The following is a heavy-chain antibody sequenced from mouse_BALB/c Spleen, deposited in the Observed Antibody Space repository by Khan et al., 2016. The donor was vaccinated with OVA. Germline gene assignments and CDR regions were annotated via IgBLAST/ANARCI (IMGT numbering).Heavy chain of an antibody. CDR2: INTYTGEP. CDR3: ARGASYWYFDV. Sequence: QIQLVQSGPELKKPGETVKISCKASGYTFTNYGMNWVKQAPGKGLKWMGWINTYTGEPTYTDDFKGRVAFSLETSASTAYLQINNLKNEDRATYFCARGASYWYFDVWGAGTTVTVSS. V-gene: IGHV9-1*02. J-gene: IGHJ1*01. CDR1: GYTFTNYG.